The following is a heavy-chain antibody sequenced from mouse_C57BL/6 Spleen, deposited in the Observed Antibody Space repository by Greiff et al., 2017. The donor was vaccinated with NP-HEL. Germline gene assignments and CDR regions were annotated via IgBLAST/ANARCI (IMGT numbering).Heavy chain of an antibody. Sequence: EVKLVESEGGLVQPGSSMKLSCTASGFTFSDYYIAWVRQVPEKGLEWVANINYDGSSTYYLDSLKSRFIISRDNAKNILYLQMSSLKSEDTATDYCASLYYAMDYWGQGTSVTVSS. CDR1: GFTFSDYY. CDR2: INYDGSST. CDR3: ASLYYAMDY. V-gene: IGHV5-16*01. J-gene: IGHJ4*01.